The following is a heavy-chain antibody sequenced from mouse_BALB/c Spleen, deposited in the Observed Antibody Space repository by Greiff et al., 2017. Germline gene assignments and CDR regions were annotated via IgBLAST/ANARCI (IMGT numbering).Heavy chain of an antibody. CDR2: ISSGSSTI. V-gene: IGHV5-17*02. CDR1: GFTFSSFG. Sequence: VQLKESGGGLVQPGGSRKLSCAASGFTFSSFGMHWVRQAPEKGLEWVAYISSGSSTIYYADTVKGRFTISRDNPKNTLFLQMTSLRSEDTAMYYCARSPLANWGFDYWGQGTTLTVSS. J-gene: IGHJ2*01. D-gene: IGHD4-1*01. CDR3: ARSPLANWGFDY.